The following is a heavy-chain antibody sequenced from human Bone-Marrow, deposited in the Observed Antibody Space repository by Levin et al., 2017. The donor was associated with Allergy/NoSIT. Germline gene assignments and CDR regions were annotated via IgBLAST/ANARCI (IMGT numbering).Heavy chain of an antibody. V-gene: IGHV1-2*06. CDR3: VRDRGENWFDP. D-gene: IGHD3-10*01. J-gene: IGHJ5*02. CDR1: GSTFSGYY. Sequence: ASVKVSCKASGSTFSGYYIHWVRQAPGQGLEWMGRITPNTGGTNSAQKFRGRVTMTRDTSISTVYIELRNLRSDDTAVYYCVRDRGENWFDPWGQGTLVTVSS. CDR2: ITPNTGGT.